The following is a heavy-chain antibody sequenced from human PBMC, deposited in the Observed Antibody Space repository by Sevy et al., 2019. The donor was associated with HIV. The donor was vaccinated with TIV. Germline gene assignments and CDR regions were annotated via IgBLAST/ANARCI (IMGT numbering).Heavy chain of an antibody. Sequence: ASVKVSCKASGYTFSSYGISWMRQAPGQGLEWMGWISDYNGYTNYAHKFQGRATMSTETSTRTAYMELRSLRSDDTAVYFCAREGYYYRSGTYRPPNYYGMDVWGQGTAVTVSS. CDR3: AREGYYYRSGTYRPPNYYGMDV. J-gene: IGHJ6*02. V-gene: IGHV1-18*01. D-gene: IGHD3-10*01. CDR1: GYTFSSYG. CDR2: ISDYNGYT.